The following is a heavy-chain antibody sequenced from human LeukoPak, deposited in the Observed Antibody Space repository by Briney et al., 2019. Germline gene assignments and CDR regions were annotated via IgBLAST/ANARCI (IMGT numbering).Heavy chain of an antibody. D-gene: IGHD3-9*01. CDR1: GFTFSSYA. J-gene: IGHJ4*02. CDR3: AKTVVGAGWNYFDY. CDR2: IDSGGRT. V-gene: IGHV3-23*01. Sequence: PGRSLRLSCVASGFTFSSYAMHWVRQAPGKGLEWVSNIDSGGRTYFGDSVKGRFTISRDDPKNTLYLQMSSLRGEDTAVYYCAKTVVGAGWNYFDYWGQGTLVTVSS.